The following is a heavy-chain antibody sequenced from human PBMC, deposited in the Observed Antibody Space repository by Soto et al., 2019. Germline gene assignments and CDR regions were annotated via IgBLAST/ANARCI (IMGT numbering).Heavy chain of an antibody. V-gene: IGHV4-31*03. Sequence: SVTLSLTCTVSGGSIRSGGYYWSWVRQHPGKGPEWIGYIYYSGSTYYNPSLKSRVTISVDTSKNQFSLKLSSVTAADTAVYYCARDPESARKNATSYDMDVWCQRTTVTVSS. CDR2: IYYSGST. CDR3: ARDPESARKNATSYDMDV. D-gene: IGHD1-1*01. CDR1: GGSIRSGGYY. J-gene: IGHJ6*02.